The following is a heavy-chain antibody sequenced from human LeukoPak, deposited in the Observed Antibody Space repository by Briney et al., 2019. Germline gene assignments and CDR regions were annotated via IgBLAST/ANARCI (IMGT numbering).Heavy chain of an antibody. CDR2: ISVYDGNT. CDR1: GYSFTSYG. CDR3: ARCGRGGYDYCAPAY. Sequence: GASVKVSCKASGYSFTSYGISWVRQAPGQGLEWMGWISVYDGNTNYPQKLQGRVTMTTDTSTSTAYMALSSLRSEDTAVYYCARCGRGGYDYCAPAYWGQGTLVTVSS. D-gene: IGHD5-12*01. J-gene: IGHJ4*02. V-gene: IGHV1-18*01.